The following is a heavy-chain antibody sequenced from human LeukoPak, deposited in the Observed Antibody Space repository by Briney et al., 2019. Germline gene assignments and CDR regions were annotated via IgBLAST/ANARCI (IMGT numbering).Heavy chain of an antibody. CDR2: IYYSGST. D-gene: IGHD6-19*01. CDR3: ARAAVAGTYYYYGMDV. CDR1: GGSISSYY. Sequence: PSETLSLTCTVSGGSISSYYWSWIRQPPGKGLEWIGYIYYSGSTNYNPSLESRVTISVDTSKNQFSLKLSSVTAADTAVYYCARAAVAGTYYYYGMDVWGQGTTVTVSS. V-gene: IGHV4-59*01. J-gene: IGHJ6*02.